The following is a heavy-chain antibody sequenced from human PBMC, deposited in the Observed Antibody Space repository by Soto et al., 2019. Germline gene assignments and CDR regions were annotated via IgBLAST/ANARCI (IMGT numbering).Heavy chain of an antibody. J-gene: IGHJ5*02. CDR3: AREPAPAYYYDSSGYYSNWFDP. D-gene: IGHD3-22*01. CDR2: IGYDGSNK. Sequence: QVQLVESGGGVVQPGRSLRLSCAASGFTFSSYGMHWVRQAPGKGLEWVAVIGYDGSNKYYADSVKGRFTISRDNSKNTLYLQMNSLRAEDTAVYYCAREPAPAYYYDSSGYYSNWFDPWGQGTLVTVSS. CDR1: GFTFSSYG. V-gene: IGHV3-33*01.